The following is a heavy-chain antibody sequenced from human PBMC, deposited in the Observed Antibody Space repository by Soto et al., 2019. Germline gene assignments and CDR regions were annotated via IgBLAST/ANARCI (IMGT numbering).Heavy chain of an antibody. J-gene: IGHJ4*02. CDR3: VDPYFFDY. Sequence: LRLSCAASGFTFSSHWMHWVRQAPGKGLVWVSRINSDGSGTSYADSVKGRFTISRDNAKNTLYLQMNSPRAEDTALYYCVDPYFFDYWGQGTLVTVSS. CDR1: GFTFSSHW. V-gene: IGHV3-74*01. CDR2: INSDGSGT. D-gene: IGHD2-2*03.